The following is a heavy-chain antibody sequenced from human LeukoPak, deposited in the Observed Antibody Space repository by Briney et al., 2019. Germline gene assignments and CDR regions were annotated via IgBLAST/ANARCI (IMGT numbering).Heavy chain of an antibody. D-gene: IGHD2-2*01. CDR2: IYYSGST. J-gene: IGHJ4*02. CDR3: ARSYRALYCSSTSCPGRVDY. V-gene: IGHV4-39*07. CDR1: GGSISSSSYY. Sequence: PSETLSLTYTVSGGSISSSSYYWGWIRQPPGKGLEWIGSIYYSGSTYYNPSLKSRVTISVDTSKNQFSLKLSSVTAADTAVYYCARSYRALYCSSTSCPGRVDYWGQGTLVTVSS.